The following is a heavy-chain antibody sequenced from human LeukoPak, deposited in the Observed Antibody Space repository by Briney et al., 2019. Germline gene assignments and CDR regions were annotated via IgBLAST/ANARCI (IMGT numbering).Heavy chain of an antibody. Sequence: ASVKVSCKVSGYTLTEMSIHWVRQAPGGALEWMGGFDREDGETVYAPKFQGRVTMTEDTSADTAYMELSSLRSEDTAVYYCTTCLNGAGQPVAIYYYGMDVWGQGTTVTVSS. CDR3: TTCLNGAGQPVAIYYYGMDV. CDR1: GYTLTEMS. CDR2: FDREDGET. D-gene: IGHD2-2*01. V-gene: IGHV1-24*01. J-gene: IGHJ6*02.